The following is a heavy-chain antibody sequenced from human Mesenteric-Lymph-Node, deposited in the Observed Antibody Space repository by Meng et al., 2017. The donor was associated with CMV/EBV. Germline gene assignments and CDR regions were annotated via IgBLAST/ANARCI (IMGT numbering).Heavy chain of an antibody. Sequence: GESLKLSCAASGFTFSSYSMNWVRQAPGTGLEWVSSISSSSSYIYYADSVRGRFTISRDNAKNSLYLQMNSLRAEDTAVYYCARDCSGDIVATICYYYGMDVWGQGTTVTVSS. J-gene: IGHJ6*02. CDR3: ARDCSGDIVATICYYYGMDV. D-gene: IGHD5-12*01. V-gene: IGHV3-21*01. CDR1: GFTFSSYS. CDR2: ISSSSSYI.